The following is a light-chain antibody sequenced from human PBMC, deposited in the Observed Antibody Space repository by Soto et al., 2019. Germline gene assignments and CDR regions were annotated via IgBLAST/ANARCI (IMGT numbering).Light chain of an antibody. CDR3: QQSYSSPPT. CDR2: EAF. V-gene: IGKV1-39*01. Sequence: DIQMTQSPSRIYASVLDTITITFLASHTFNSLVTWYKQKPWKAPKLLIYEAFTLQSGVSSRFSGNGSGTEFSLTISSLQPEDFATYYCQQSYSSPPTFGQGTKVDI. CDR1: HTFNSL. J-gene: IGKJ1*01.